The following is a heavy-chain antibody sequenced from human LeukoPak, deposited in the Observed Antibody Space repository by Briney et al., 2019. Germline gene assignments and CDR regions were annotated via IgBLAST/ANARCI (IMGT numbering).Heavy chain of an antibody. CDR2: FDPEDGET. Sequence: ASVKVSCKVSGYTLTELSMHWVRQAPGKGLEWMGGFDPEDGETIYAQKFQGRVTMTEDTSTDTAYMELSSLRSEDTAVYYCATSDCSSTSCYPAYYYYMDVRGKGTTVTVSS. CDR3: ATSDCSSTSCYPAYYYYMDV. CDR1: GYTLTELS. J-gene: IGHJ6*03. D-gene: IGHD2-2*01. V-gene: IGHV1-24*01.